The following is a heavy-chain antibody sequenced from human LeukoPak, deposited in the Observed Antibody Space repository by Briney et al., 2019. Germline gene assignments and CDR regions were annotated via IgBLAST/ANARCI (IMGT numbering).Heavy chain of an antibody. CDR2: ISSSSSYI. D-gene: IGHD3-10*01. CDR1: GFTFDDYA. Sequence: GGSLRLSCAASGFTFDDYAMHWVRQAPGKGLEWVSSISSSSSYIYYADSVKGRFTISRDNAKNSLYLQMNSLRAEDTAVYYCARDGDYYGSGSLDYWGQGTLVTVSS. V-gene: IGHV3-21*01. CDR3: ARDGDYYGSGSLDY. J-gene: IGHJ4*02.